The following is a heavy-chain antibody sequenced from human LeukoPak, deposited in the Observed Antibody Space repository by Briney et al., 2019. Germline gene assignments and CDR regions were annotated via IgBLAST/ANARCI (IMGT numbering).Heavy chain of an antibody. D-gene: IGHD1-26*01. CDR3: ASSGSYRFDY. J-gene: IGHJ4*02. V-gene: IGHV3-30-3*01. CDR2: ISYDGSNK. Sequence: GRSLRLSCAASGFTFSSYAMHWVRQAPGKGLEWVAVISYDGSNKYYTDSVKGRFTISRDNSKNTLYLQTNSLRDEDTAVYYCASSGSYRFDYWGQGTLVTVSS. CDR1: GFTFSSYA.